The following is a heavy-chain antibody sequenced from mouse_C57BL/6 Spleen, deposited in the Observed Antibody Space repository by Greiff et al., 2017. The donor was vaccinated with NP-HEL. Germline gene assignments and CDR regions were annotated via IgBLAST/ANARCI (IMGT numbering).Heavy chain of an antibody. V-gene: IGHV5-17*01. D-gene: IGHD3-2*02. CDR3: ASRQLRLPYYFDY. CDR2: ISSGSSTI. CDR1: GFTFSDYG. Sequence: EVQLVESGGGLVKPGGSLKLSCAASGFTFSDYGMHWVRQAPEKGLEWVAYISSGSSTIYYADTVKGRFTISRDNAKNTLFLQMTSLRSEDTAMYYCASRQLRLPYYFDYWGQGTTLTVSS. J-gene: IGHJ2*01.